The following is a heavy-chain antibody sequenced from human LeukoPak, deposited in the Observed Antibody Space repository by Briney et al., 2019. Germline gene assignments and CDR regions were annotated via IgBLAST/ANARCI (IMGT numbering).Heavy chain of an antibody. CDR1: GGSFSGYY. J-gene: IGHJ5*02. CDR3: ARGLHDILTAWFDP. Sequence: PSETLSLTCAVYGGSFSGYYWSWIRQPPGKGLEWIGEINHRGSTNYNPSLKSRVTISADTSKNQFSLKLSSVTAADTAVYYCARGLHDILTAWFDPWGQGTLVTVSS. D-gene: IGHD3-9*01. V-gene: IGHV4-34*01. CDR2: INHRGST.